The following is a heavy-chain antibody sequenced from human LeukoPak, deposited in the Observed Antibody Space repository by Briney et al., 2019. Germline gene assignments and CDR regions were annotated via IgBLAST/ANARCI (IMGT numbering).Heavy chain of an antibody. CDR2: IKEDGSEK. CDR3: ARGSGWVSDY. J-gene: IGHJ4*02. CDR1: GFTFSSYS. D-gene: IGHD1-26*01. V-gene: IGHV3-7*01. Sequence: PGGSLRLSCVASGFTFSSYSMRWVRQAPGKGLEWVANIKEDGSEKYYVASVKGRFTISRDNTKNSLYLQMNSLRAEDTAVYFCARGSGWVSDYWGQGTLVTVSS.